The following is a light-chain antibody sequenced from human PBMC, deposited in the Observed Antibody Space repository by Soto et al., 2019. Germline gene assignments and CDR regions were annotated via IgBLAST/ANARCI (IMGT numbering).Light chain of an antibody. CDR3: QQYDTYWT. CDR1: QGISSW. V-gene: IGKV1-5*01. CDR2: DAS. J-gene: IGKJ1*01. Sequence: DIQMTQSPSTLSASVGDRVTITCRASQGISSWLAWYQQKPGKAPKLLIYDASSLESGVPSRFSGSRSGTEFTLTISSLQPDDIATYYCQQYDTYWTFGQGTKVDIK.